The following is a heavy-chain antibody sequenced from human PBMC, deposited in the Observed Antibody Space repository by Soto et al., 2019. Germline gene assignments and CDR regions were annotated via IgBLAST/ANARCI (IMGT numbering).Heavy chain of an antibody. V-gene: IGHV3-23*01. J-gene: IGHJ3*02. CDR3: AKDFSGSYDFWSGPPQGDAFDI. Sequence: PGGSLRLSCAASGFTFSNYALSWVRQAPGKGLEWVSAISGSGGSTYYADSVKGRFTISRDNSKNTLYLQMNSLRAEDTAVYYCAKDFSGSYDFWSGPPQGDAFDIWGQGTMVTVSS. D-gene: IGHD3-3*01. CDR1: GFTFSNYA. CDR2: ISGSGGST.